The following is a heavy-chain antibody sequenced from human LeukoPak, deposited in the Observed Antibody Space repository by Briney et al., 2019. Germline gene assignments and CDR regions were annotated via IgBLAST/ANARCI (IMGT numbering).Heavy chain of an antibody. J-gene: IGHJ4*02. CDR3: ATLAAVAGIGRVFDY. CDR1: GYTLTELS. CDR2: FDPEDGET. Sequence: ASVKVSCKVSGYTLTELSMHWVRQAPGKGLEWMGGFDPEDGETIYAQKFQGRVTMTEDTSTDTAYMELSSLRSEDTAVYYCATLAAVAGIGRVFDYWGQGTLVTVSS. V-gene: IGHV1-24*01. D-gene: IGHD6-19*01.